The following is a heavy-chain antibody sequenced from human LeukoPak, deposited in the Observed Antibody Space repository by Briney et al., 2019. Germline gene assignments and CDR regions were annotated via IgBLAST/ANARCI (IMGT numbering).Heavy chain of an antibody. CDR3: AELGITMIGGV. V-gene: IGHV3-23*01. CDR1: GFTFTGYG. CDR2: IDGGGGGT. Sequence: GGSLRLSCAASGFTFTGYGMNWVRQVPGKGLEWVSSIDGGGGGTYYADSVKGRFTISRDDSKNTLSLQMNSLRAEDTAVYYCAELGITMIGGVWGKGATVTISS. D-gene: IGHD3-10*02. J-gene: IGHJ6*04.